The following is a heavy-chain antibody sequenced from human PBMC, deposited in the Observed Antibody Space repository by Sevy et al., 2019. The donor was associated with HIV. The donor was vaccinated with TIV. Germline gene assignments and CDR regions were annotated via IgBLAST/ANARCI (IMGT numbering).Heavy chain of an antibody. D-gene: IGHD2-8*01. CDR2: IRYDGSNK. Sequence: GGSLRLSCAASGFTFSTYDMHWVRQAPGKGLEWVAYIRYDGSNKYYADSVRGRFTIPRDNSKNTLYLQMNSLRAEDTAVYYCARGRKTTQEWLEELDYYYGVDVWGQGTTVTVSS. V-gene: IGHV3-30*02. J-gene: IGHJ6*02. CDR3: ARGRKTTQEWLEELDYYYGVDV. CDR1: GFTFSTYD.